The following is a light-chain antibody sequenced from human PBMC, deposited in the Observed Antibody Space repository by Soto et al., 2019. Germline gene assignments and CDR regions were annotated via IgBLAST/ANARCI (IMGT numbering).Light chain of an antibody. V-gene: IGLV3-1*01. CDR2: QDR. Sequence: SYELTQPPSVSVSPGQTASITCSGDKLGDKYAYWYQQKPGQSPVLIISQDRKRPSGILERFSGSNSGNTATLTISGTQAMDEADYYCQAWDSSTAVFGGGTKLTVL. CDR3: QAWDSSTAV. CDR1: KLGDKY. J-gene: IGLJ2*01.